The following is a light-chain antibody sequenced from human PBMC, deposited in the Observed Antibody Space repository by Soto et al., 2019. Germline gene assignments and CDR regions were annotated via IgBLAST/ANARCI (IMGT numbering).Light chain of an antibody. CDR1: QGINKW. CDR2: AAS. J-gene: IGKJ1*01. CDR3: LQDINYPWT. V-gene: IGKV1-12*01. Sequence: DLQMTQSPSYVSAAVGDRLTITCQASQGINKWLAWYQQKKGKAPQXXISAASTLRSGVPSRFSGSGSGTDFILTISNLQTEDFATYYCLQDINYPWTFGQGTKVDIK.